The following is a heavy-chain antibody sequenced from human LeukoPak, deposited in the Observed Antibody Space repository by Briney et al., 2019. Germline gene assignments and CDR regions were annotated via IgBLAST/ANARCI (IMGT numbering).Heavy chain of an antibody. J-gene: IGHJ6*03. CDR3: TRVAGVRGVRYYYYMDV. D-gene: IGHD3-10*01. CDR2: IRSKAYGGTT. CDR1: GFTFGDYA. V-gene: IGHV3-49*04. Sequence: GGALRLSRTASGFTFGDYAMSWVRQAPGKGPEWVGFIRSKAYGGTTEYAASVKGRFTISRDDSKSIAYLQMNSLKTEDTAVYYCTRVAGVRGVRYYYYMDVWGKGTTVTISS.